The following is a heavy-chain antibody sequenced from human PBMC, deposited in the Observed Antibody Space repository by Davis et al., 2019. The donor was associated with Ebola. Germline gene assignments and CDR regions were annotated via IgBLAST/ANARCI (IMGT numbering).Heavy chain of an antibody. J-gene: IGHJ5*02. CDR1: GFTVSHSY. CDR2: INFGGSAT. CDR3: AGDPNWESGS. Sequence: PGGSLRLSCSVSGFTVSHSYMNWFRQAPGGEPEWVSNINFGGSATYYADSVKGRFTISRDNSKNILYLQMDSLRIEDTAQYYCAGDPNWESGSWGQGTLVSVSS. D-gene: IGHD1-1*01. V-gene: IGHV3-53*01.